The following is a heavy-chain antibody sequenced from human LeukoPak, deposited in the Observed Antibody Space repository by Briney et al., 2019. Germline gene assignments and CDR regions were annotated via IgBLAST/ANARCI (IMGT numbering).Heavy chain of an antibody. CDR2: ISYDGSNK. J-gene: IGHJ4*02. CDR1: GFTFSSYG. Sequence: GGSLRLSCAASGFTFSSYGMHWVRQAPGKGLEWVAVISYDGSNKYYADSVKGRFTISRDNAKNSLYLQMNSLRAEDTAVYYCARRGASSGGLDYWGQGTLVTVSS. CDR3: ARRGASSGGLDY. D-gene: IGHD6-19*01. V-gene: IGHV3-30*03.